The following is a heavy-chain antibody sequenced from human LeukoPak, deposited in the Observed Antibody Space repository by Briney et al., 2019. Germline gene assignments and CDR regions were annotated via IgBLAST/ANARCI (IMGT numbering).Heavy chain of an antibody. Sequence: PSETLSLTCTVSGGSISSGGYYWSWIRQHPGKGLEWIGYIYYSGSTYYNPSLKSRVTISVDTSKNQFSLKLSSVTAADTAVYYCARGVTIFGSGWFDPWGQGTLVTVSS. D-gene: IGHD3-3*01. CDR1: GGSISSGGYY. J-gene: IGHJ5*02. CDR3: ARGVTIFGSGWFDP. CDR2: IYYSGST. V-gene: IGHV4-31*03.